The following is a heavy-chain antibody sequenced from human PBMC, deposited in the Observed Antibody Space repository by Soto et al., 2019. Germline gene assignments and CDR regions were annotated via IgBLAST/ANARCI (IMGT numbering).Heavy chain of an antibody. Sequence: GGSLRLSCAASGFTVSSNYMSWVRQAPGKGLEWVSVIYSGGSTYYADSVKGRFTISRDNSKNTLYLQMNSLRAEDTAVYYCARGGGIGVVDTAMVTVNYYYYYMDVWGKGTTVTVSS. CDR3: ARGGGIGVVDTAMVTVNYYYYYMDV. V-gene: IGHV3-66*01. J-gene: IGHJ6*03. D-gene: IGHD5-18*01. CDR1: GFTVSSNY. CDR2: IYSGGST.